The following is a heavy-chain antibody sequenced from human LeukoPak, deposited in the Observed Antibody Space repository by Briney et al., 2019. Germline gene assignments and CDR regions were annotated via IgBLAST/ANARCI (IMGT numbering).Heavy chain of an antibody. Sequence: SETLSLTCAVYGGSFSGYYWSWIRQPPGKGLEWIGEINHSGSTNYNPSLKSRVTISVDTSKNQFSLKLSSVTAADTAVYYCARGLGADPPFDYWGHGTLVTVSS. CDR2: INHSGST. CDR3: ARGLGADPPFDY. D-gene: IGHD4/OR15-4a*01. CDR1: GGSFSGYY. V-gene: IGHV4-34*01. J-gene: IGHJ4*01.